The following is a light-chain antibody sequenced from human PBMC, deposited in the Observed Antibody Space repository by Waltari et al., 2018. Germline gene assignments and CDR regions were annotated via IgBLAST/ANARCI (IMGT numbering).Light chain of an antibody. CDR3: SSYTSSSTWV. J-gene: IGLJ3*02. CDR1: SSDVGGYNY. Sequence: PGQSITISCTGTSSDVGGYNYVSWYQQHPGKAPKLMISDVSKRPSGVSNRFTGSKSDNTASLTISGLQAEDEADYYCSSYTSSSTWVFGGGTKLTVL. V-gene: IGLV2-14*04. CDR2: DVS.